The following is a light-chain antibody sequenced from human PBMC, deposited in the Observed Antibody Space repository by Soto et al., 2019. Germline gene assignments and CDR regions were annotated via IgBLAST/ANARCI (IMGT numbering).Light chain of an antibody. J-gene: IGLJ1*01. V-gene: IGLV2-14*01. CDR3: SSYTSSSPFV. Sequence: QSVLTQPASVSGSPGQSITSSCTGASSDVGGYNYVSWYQQHPGKAPKLMIYDVSNRPSGVSNRFSGSKSGNTASLTISGLQAEDEADYYCSSYTSSSPFVFGTGTKLTVL. CDR1: SSDVGGYNY. CDR2: DVS.